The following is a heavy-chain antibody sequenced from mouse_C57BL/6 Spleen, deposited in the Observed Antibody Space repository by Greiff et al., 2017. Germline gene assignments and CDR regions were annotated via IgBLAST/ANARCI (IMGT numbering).Heavy chain of an antibody. J-gene: IGHJ3*01. CDR2: INPNNGGT. D-gene: IGHD1-1*01. CDR1: GYTFTDYY. V-gene: IGHV1-26*01. Sequence: VQLQQSGPELVKPGASVKISCKASGYTFTDYYMNWVKQSHGKSLEWIGDINPNNGGTSYNQKFKGKATLTVDKSSSTAYMELRSLTSEDSAVYYCASGSSSFAYWGQGTLVTVSA. CDR3: ASGSSSFAY.